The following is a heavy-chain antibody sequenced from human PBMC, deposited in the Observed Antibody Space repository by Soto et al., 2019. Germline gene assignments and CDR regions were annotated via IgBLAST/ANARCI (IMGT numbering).Heavy chain of an antibody. Sequence: SETLSLTCTVSGGSISSGDYYWSWIRQLPGKDLEWIAYIYYNGNTYYTPSLKSRVTISVDRSKNQFSLKLSSVTAADTAVYYCARRYSSSFDYWGQGTLVTVSS. CDR3: ARRYSSSFDY. CDR1: GGSISSGDYY. V-gene: IGHV4-30-4*08. CDR2: IYYNGNT. J-gene: IGHJ4*02. D-gene: IGHD6-13*01.